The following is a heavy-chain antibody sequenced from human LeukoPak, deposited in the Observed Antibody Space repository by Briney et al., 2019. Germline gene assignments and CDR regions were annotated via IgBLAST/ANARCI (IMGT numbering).Heavy chain of an antibody. J-gene: IGHJ4*02. Sequence: SETLSLTCTVPGGSISSGDYYWSWIRQPPGKGLEWIGYIYYSGSTYYNPSLKSRVTISVDTSKNQFSLKLSSVTAADTAVYYCARVRNGDYADYWGQGTLVTVSS. V-gene: IGHV4-30-4*01. CDR1: GGSISSGDYY. CDR2: IYYSGST. D-gene: IGHD4-17*01. CDR3: ARVRNGDYADY.